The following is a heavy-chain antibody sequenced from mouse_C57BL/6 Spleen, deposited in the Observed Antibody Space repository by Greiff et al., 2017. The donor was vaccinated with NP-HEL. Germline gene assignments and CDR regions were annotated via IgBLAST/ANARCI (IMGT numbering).Heavy chain of an antibody. V-gene: IGHV5-6*01. D-gene: IGHD2-4*01. CDR3: ARHVDYSYFDY. J-gene: IGHJ2*01. CDR2: ISSGGSYT. CDR1: GFTFSSYG. Sequence: EVHLVESGGDLVKPGGSLKLSCAASGFTFSSYGMSWVRQTPDKRLEWVATISSGGSYTYYPDSVKGRFTIYRDNAKNTLYLQMSSLKSEDTALYYCARHVDYSYFDYWGQGTTLTVSS.